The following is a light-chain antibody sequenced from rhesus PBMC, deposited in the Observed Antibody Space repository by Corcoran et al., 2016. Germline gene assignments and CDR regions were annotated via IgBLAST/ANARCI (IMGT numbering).Light chain of an antibody. CDR3: HSYASSGTYI. CDR2: EVR. CDR1: SSDIGGYNR. Sequence: QAAPTQSPSVSGSPGPSVTISCTGTSSDIGGYNRVSWYQQYPGKAPKFLIYEVRKRPSGVSDRFSGSKSGNTASLTISGLQAEDEADYYCHSYASSGTYIFGSGTRLTVL. V-gene: IGLV2-13*03. J-gene: IGLJ1*01.